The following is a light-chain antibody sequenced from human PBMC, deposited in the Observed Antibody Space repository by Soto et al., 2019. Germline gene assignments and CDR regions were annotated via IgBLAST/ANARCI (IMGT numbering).Light chain of an antibody. CDR1: QSVTSCC. V-gene: IGKV3-20*01. CDR2: DAS. CDR3: QRDCSSPPFT. Sequence: EIVLTQSPGTLSLSPGERATLSCRASQSVTSCCLAWYHQKPGQAPRLLINDASNRATGIPDRFSASGSGTDFTLTINGLEPEDFAVYYCQRDCSSPPFTVGGGTEVEIK. J-gene: IGKJ4*01.